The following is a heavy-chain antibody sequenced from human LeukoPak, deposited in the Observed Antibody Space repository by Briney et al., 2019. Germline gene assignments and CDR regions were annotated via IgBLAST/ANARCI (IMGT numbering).Heavy chain of an antibody. CDR1: GYTFTSYD. CDR2: MNPNSGNT. V-gene: IGHV1-8*01. J-gene: IGHJ4*02. CDR3: ARAKIPAATYFDY. Sequence: ASVKVSCKASGYTFTSYDINWVRQATGQGLEWMGWMNPNSGNTGYAQKFQGRVTMTRNTSISTAYMELSGLRSDDTAVYYCARAKIPAATYFDYWGQGTLVTVSS. D-gene: IGHD2-2*01.